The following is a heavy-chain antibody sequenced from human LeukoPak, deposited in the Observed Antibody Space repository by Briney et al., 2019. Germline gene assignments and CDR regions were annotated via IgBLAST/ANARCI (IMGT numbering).Heavy chain of an antibody. CDR3: ARFAFGELRNSANDY. D-gene: IGHD3-10*01. CDR1: AGSCSSYY. Sequence: PSKTLSLTCAVYAGSCSSYYCSWIRQPPGKGLEWIGEINHSGSTNYNPSLKSRVTISVDTSKNQFSLKLSSVTAADTAVYYCARFAFGELRNSANDYWGQGTLVTVSS. V-gene: IGHV4-34*01. J-gene: IGHJ4*02. CDR2: INHSGST.